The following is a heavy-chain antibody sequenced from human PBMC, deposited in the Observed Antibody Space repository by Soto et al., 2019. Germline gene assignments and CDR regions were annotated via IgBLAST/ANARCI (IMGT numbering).Heavy chain of an antibody. CDR2: IYYSGYT. V-gene: IGHV4-59*01. D-gene: IGHD3-10*01. CDR1: GGSINSYY. CDR3: ARIPVIRGVVWWFDP. J-gene: IGHJ5*02. Sequence: SETLSLTCTVSGGSINSYYWTWIRQPPGKGLEWIGYIYYSGYTNHNPSLKSRVTISVDTSKNQFSLSLSSATAADTAVYYCARIPVIRGVVWWFDPWGQGAPVTVSS.